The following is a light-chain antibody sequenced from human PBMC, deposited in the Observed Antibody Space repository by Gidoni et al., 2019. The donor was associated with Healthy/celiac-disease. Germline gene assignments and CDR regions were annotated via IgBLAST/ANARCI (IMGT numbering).Light chain of an antibody. CDR2: AAS. CDR1: QSISSY. Sequence: DIQITQSPSSLAASVGDRVTITCRASQSISSYLNWYQQKQGNAPKLLIYAASSLQSGVPSRFSGSGSGTDFTLTISSLQPEDFATDYCQQSYSTPLITFXPXTKVDIK. V-gene: IGKV1-39*01. J-gene: IGKJ3*01. CDR3: QQSYSTPLIT.